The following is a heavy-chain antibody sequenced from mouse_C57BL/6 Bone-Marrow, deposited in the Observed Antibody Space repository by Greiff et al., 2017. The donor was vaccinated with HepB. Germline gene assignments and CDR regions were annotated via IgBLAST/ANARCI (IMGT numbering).Heavy chain of an antibody. J-gene: IGHJ4*01. D-gene: IGHD2-3*01. CDR2: INPSNGGT. CDR1: GYTFTSYW. CDR3: ARSGPIYDGYYGAMDY. Sequence: QVQLQQPGTELVKPGASVKLSCKASGYTFTSYWMHWVKQRPGQGLEWIGNINPSNGGTNYNEKFKSKATLTVDKSSSTAYMQLSSLTSEDSAVYYCARSGPIYDGYYGAMDYWGQGTSVTVSS. V-gene: IGHV1-53*01.